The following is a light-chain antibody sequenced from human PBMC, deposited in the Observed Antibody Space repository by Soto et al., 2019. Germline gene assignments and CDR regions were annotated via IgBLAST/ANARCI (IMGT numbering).Light chain of an antibody. Sequence: DIQMTQSPSSLSASVGDRVTITCQASQDISNYLNWYQQKPGKAPKLLIYDASNLETGVPSRFIGSGSGTDFTITTCRLQLEDIATYYCQPYDNHSLPFRGGTKVESK. CDR1: QDISNY. CDR2: DAS. V-gene: IGKV1-33*01. CDR3: QPYDNHSLP. J-gene: IGKJ4*01.